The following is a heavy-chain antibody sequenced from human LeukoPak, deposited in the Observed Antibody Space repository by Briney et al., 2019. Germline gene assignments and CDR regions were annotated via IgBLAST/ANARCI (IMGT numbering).Heavy chain of an antibody. J-gene: IGHJ3*02. CDR1: GGSFSSHY. Sequence: SETLSLTCTVSGGSFSSHYWSWIRQPPGKGLEWIGYISYIGSTNYNPSLKSRVTISVDTSKNQFSLKLSPVTAADTAVYYCARDPTTVTKGLDIWGQGTMVTVSS. V-gene: IGHV4-59*11. D-gene: IGHD4-17*01. CDR2: ISYIGST. CDR3: ARDPTTVTKGLDI.